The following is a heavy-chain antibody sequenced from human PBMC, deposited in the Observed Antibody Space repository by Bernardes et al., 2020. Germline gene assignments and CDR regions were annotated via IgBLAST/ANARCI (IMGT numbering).Heavy chain of an antibody. CDR3: ATTYYGSGEYFQH. V-gene: IGHV4-34*01. Sequence: ETLSLTCAVYGGSFSGYYWSWIRQPPGKGLEWIGEINHSGSTNYNPSLKSRVTISVDTSKNQFSLKLSSVTAADTAVYYCATTYYGSGEYFQHWGQGTLVTVSS. CDR2: INHSGST. D-gene: IGHD3-10*01. J-gene: IGHJ1*01. CDR1: GGSFSGYY.